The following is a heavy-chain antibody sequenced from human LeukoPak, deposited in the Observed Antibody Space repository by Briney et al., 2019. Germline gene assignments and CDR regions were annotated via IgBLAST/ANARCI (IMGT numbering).Heavy chain of an antibody. J-gene: IGHJ4*02. Sequence: RASVKVSCTASGYTFTSHYMHWVRQAPGQGLEWMGLINPSGSSTLYAQKFQGRVTMTRDMSTSTVYMELSSLRSEDTAVYYCARVEWLRLGHGGFDYWGQGTLVTVSS. V-gene: IGHV1-46*01. CDR3: ARVEWLRLGHGGFDY. CDR1: GYTFTSHY. CDR2: INPSGSST. D-gene: IGHD5-12*01.